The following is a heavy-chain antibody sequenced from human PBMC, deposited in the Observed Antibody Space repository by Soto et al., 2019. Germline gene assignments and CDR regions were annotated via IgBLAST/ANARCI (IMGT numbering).Heavy chain of an antibody. CDR2: IKTKIEGETT. CDR3: TTGSVEGV. J-gene: IGHJ6*02. V-gene: IGHV3-15*07. CDR1: GFSISSAW. D-gene: IGHD2-15*01. Sequence: QLVESGGGLVRPGGSLRLSCSASGFSISSAWMNWVRQAPGKGLEWVGHIKTKIEGETTHYAAPVNGRSTVSRDDSKNMLYLQMNSLKADDTALYYCTTGSVEGVWGQGTTVTVSS.